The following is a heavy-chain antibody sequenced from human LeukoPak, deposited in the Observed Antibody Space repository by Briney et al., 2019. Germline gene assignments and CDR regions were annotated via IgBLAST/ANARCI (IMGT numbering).Heavy chain of an antibody. CDR3: AGSSGWWAHDY. CDR2: ISGSGTDT. Sequence: PGGSLKLSCAASGFTFTNYGMTWVRQAPGKGPEWVSSISGSGTDTYYADSVRGRFTISRDNSKRTLYVQMVSLRAEDTAIYYCAGSSGWWAHDYWGQGTLVTVSS. D-gene: IGHD6-19*01. CDR1: GFTFTNYG. J-gene: IGHJ4*02. V-gene: IGHV3-23*01.